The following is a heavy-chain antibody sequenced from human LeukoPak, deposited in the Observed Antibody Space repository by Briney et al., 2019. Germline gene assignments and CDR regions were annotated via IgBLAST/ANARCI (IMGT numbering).Heavy chain of an antibody. D-gene: IGHD3-3*01. CDR3: ATGGAYEFRDDY. J-gene: IGHJ4*02. CDR1: GGTFSSYA. CDR2: IIPILGIA. V-gene: IGHV1-69*04. Sequence: SVKVSCKASGGTFSSYAISWVRQAPGQGLEWMGRIIPILGIANYAQKFQGRVTITADESTTTSYMELSSLTAEDMAVYYCATGGAYEFRDDYWGQGTLVTVSS.